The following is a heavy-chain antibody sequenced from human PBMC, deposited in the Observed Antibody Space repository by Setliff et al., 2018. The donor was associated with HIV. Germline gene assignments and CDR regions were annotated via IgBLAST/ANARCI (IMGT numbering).Heavy chain of an antibody. CDR2: VYHSGTT. CDR1: GYSISTAYY. D-gene: IGHD3-3*01. Sequence: PSETLSLTCAVSGYSISTAYYWGWIRQPPGKGLEWIGSVYHSGTTYYNPSLKSRVTISVDMSNNQFSLKVTSVTAADTAVYYCMRGRSITSFGVAYFDFWGQGTQFTVSS. V-gene: IGHV4-38-2*01. J-gene: IGHJ4*02. CDR3: MRGRSITSFGVAYFDF.